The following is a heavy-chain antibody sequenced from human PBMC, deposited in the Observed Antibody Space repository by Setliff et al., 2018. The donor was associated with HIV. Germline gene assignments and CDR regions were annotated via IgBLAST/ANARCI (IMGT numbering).Heavy chain of an antibody. CDR3: GRDYYAAGGKDY. Sequence: GGSLRLSCAASGFGFPNSGMSWVRQAPGKGLEWVSSITDNRDYKYYADSMKGRFTISRDNAKNSLYLQMNSLRAEDTAVYYCGRDYYAAGGKDYWGQGTLVTVSS. V-gene: IGHV3-21*01. CDR2: ITDNRDYK. J-gene: IGHJ4*02. D-gene: IGHD3-10*01. CDR1: GFGFPNSG.